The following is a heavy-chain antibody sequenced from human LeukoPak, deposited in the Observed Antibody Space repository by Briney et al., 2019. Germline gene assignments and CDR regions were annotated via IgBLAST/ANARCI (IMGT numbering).Heavy chain of an antibody. Sequence: SVKVSCKASGGTSSSYAISWVRQAPGQGLKWMGGIIPIFGTANYAQKFQGRVTITTDESTSTAYMELSSLRSEETAVYYCAIPYYYDSSGYYSPLYYYYYMDVWGKGTTVTVSS. CDR1: GGTSSSYA. V-gene: IGHV1-69*05. J-gene: IGHJ6*03. D-gene: IGHD3-22*01. CDR2: IIPIFGTA. CDR3: AIPYYYDSSGYYSPLYYYYYMDV.